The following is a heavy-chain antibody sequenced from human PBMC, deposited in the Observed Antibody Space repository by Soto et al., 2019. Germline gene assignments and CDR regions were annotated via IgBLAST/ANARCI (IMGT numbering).Heavy chain of an antibody. CDR1: GGSISSGGYS. V-gene: IGHV4-30-2*01. CDR3: AAGGGLPRYY. J-gene: IGHJ4*02. Sequence: QLQLQESGSGLVKPSQTLSLTCAVSGGSISSGGYSWSWIRQPPGKGLEWIGYIYHSGSTYYNPSPKSRVTRSVDRSKNQFSLKLSSVTAAATAVYYCAAGGGLPRYYWGQGTLVTVST. CDR2: IYHSGST. D-gene: IGHD5-12*01.